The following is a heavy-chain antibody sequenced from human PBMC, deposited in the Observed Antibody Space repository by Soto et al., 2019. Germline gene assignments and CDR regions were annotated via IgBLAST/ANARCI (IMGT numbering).Heavy chain of an antibody. D-gene: IGHD3-3*01. CDR2: ISWKSGSI. V-gene: IGHV3-9*01. CDR3: AKDIWDKFWSAYCTAFDS. J-gene: IGHJ4*02. Sequence: EVQLVDSGGGLVQLGRSLRLSCAASGFTFDDYAMHWVRQAPGKGLEWVSGISWKSGSIGYADSVRGRFTISRDNAKNSLYLQMNSLRAEDTALYYCAKDIWDKFWSAYCTAFDSWGQGTLVTVSS. CDR1: GFTFDDYA.